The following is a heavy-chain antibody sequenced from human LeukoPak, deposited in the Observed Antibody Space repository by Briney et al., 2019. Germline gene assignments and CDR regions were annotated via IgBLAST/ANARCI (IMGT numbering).Heavy chain of an antibody. Sequence: SETLSLTCTVSGGSISSDSYYWGWIRQPPGKGLEWIATIYYSGTTYYNPSLTSRVTISVDTSKNQFSLKLTSVTAADTAVYYCARMGRRSFDYWGQGTLVTVSS. V-gene: IGHV4-39*07. J-gene: IGHJ4*02. CDR3: ARMGRRSFDY. CDR1: GGSISSDSYY. CDR2: IYYSGTT.